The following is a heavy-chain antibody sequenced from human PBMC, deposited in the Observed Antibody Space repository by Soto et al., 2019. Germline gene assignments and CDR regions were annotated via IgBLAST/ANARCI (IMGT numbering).Heavy chain of an antibody. J-gene: IGHJ4*02. CDR3: VHSRGRHGSPFDY. CDR1: GVSLSASGVG. Sequence: QITLEESGPTLVKPTQTLMLTCTFSGVSLSASGVGVGWTRQPPGKTLEWLALIYWDDDKRYSPSLRNRLTNTKDTSQNQGLLTLTNMEPVDTAPNYPVHSRGRHGSPFDYGGQGTVVTVSS. CDR2: IYWDDDK. D-gene: IGHD3-16*01. V-gene: IGHV2-5*02.